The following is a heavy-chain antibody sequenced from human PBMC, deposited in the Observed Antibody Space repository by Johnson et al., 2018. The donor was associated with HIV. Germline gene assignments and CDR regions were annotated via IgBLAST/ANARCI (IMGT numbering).Heavy chain of an antibody. V-gene: IGHV3-23*04. J-gene: IGHJ3*02. CDR3: ATYYYDSSGYSYACDI. Sequence: VQLVESGGGLVQPGGSLRLSCAASGFTFSSYAMSWVRQAPGKGLEWVSAISGSGGSTYYADSVKGRFTISRDNSKNTLYLQMKSLRAEDTAVYYCATYYYDSSGYSYACDIWGQGTMVTVSS. CDR2: ISGSGGST. CDR1: GFTFSSYA. D-gene: IGHD3-22*01.